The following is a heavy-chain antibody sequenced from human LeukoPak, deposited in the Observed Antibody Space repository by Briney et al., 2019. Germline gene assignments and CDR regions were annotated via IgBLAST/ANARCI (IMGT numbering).Heavy chain of an antibody. Sequence: SETLSLTCTVSGGSVNNNYWGWIRQPPGKGLEWIGYIYYSGSTYYNPSLKSRVTISIDTSKKQFLLDLSSVTAADTAVYYCARKVVADTAFDFWGQGTLVTVSS. D-gene: IGHD2-15*01. CDR2: IYYSGST. J-gene: IGHJ4*02. CDR1: GGSVNNNY. V-gene: IGHV4-30-4*08. CDR3: ARKVVADTAFDF.